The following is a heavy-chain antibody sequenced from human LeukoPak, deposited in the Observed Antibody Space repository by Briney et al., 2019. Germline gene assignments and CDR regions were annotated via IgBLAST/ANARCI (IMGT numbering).Heavy chain of an antibody. CDR1: GLCFDDAW. D-gene: IGHD3-10*01. Sequence: PGGSLRLSCAASGLCFDDAWMTWVRPAPGKRLERVGHIKDNTDTAYSAPVRGRFTISRDDSKNTAYLQMNSLEAEDKAVYYCTTDLEGVGRGEIDYWGQGTLVTVSS. CDR3: TTDLEGVGRGEIDY. V-gene: IGHV3-15*01. J-gene: IGHJ4*02. CDR2: IKDNTDT.